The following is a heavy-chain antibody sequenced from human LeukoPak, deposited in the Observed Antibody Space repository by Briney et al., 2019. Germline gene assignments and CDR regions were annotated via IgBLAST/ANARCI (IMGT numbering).Heavy chain of an antibody. J-gene: IGHJ4*02. CDR1: GGSISSSNW. D-gene: IGHD5-12*01. CDR3: ARAGIRRGYNGYELDY. V-gene: IGHV4-4*02. Sequence: SETLSLTCAVSGGSISSSNWWTWVRQPPGKGLEWLGKIYHSGTTNYNPSLKSRVTISVDKSKNQFSLNLSSVTAADTAVFYCARAGIRRGYNGYELDYWGQGILVTVSS. CDR2: IYHSGTT.